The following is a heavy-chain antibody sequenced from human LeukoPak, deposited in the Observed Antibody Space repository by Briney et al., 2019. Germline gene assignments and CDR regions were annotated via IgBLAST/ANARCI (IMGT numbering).Heavy chain of an antibody. J-gene: IGHJ4*02. CDR3: ARIDSYGSGDY. CDR2: IYASGNT. V-gene: IGHV4-61*02. D-gene: IGHD3-10*01. CDR1: GGSISSGSYY. Sequence: SETLSLTCTVSGGSISSGSYYWSWIRQPAGEALEWIGRIYASGNTNYSPSLKSRVTMSVDTSKNQFSLKVTSVTAADTAVYYCARIDSYGSGDYWGQGTLVTVSS.